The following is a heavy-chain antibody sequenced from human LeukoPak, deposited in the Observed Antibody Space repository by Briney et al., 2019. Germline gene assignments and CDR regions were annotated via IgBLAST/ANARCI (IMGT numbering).Heavy chain of an antibody. J-gene: IGHJ3*02. CDR1: GFSFSTYS. Sequence: GGSLRLSCAASGFSFSTYSMNWVRQAPGKGLEWVSIIYSGGSTFYADSVKGRFTISRDNSKNTLYLQMNSLRAEDTAVYYCARGGSYLSAFDIWGQGTMVTVSS. CDR3: ARGGSYLSAFDI. V-gene: IGHV3-53*01. D-gene: IGHD1-26*01. CDR2: IYSGGST.